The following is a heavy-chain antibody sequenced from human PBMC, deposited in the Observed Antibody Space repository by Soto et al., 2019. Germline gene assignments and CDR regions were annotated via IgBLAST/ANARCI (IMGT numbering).Heavy chain of an antibody. J-gene: IGHJ4*02. CDR2: IYYSGST. D-gene: IGHD2-21*02. CDR1: GGSISSGDYY. Sequence: QVQLQESGPGLVKPSQTLSLTCTVSGGSISSGDYYWSWIRQPPGKGLEWIGYIYYSGSTYYNPSLKSRVTISVDTSKNQFSLKLSSVTAADTAVYYCARSIVVVTAIPDSGYFDYWGQGTLVTVSS. CDR3: ARSIVVVTAIPDSGYFDY. V-gene: IGHV4-30-4*01.